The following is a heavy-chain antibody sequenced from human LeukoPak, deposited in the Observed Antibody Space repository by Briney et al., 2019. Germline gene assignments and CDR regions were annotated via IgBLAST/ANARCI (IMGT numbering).Heavy chain of an antibody. CDR1: GFTFSSYG. V-gene: IGHV3-30*18. CDR3: AKPGGEWLREFFDY. Sequence: GGSLRLSCAVSGFTFSSYGMHWVRQAPGKGLEWVAVISYDGSNKYYADSVKGRFTISRDNSKNTLYLQMNSLRAEDTAVYYCAKPGGEWLREFFDYWGQGTLVTVSS. J-gene: IGHJ4*02. CDR2: ISYDGSNK. D-gene: IGHD5-12*01.